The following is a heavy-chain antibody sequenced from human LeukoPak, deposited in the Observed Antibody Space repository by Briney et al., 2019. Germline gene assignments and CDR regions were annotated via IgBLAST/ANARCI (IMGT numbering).Heavy chain of an antibody. CDR1: GGSISSYY. V-gene: IGHV4-59*12. Sequence: PSETLSLTCTVSGGSISSYYWSWIRQPPGKGLEWIGYIYYSGSTNYNPSLKSRVTISVDTSKNQFSLKLSSVTAADTAVYYCARESLQWELLLLNWFDPWGQGTLVTVSS. CDR3: ARESLQWELLLLNWFDP. D-gene: IGHD1-26*01. CDR2: IYYSGST. J-gene: IGHJ5*02.